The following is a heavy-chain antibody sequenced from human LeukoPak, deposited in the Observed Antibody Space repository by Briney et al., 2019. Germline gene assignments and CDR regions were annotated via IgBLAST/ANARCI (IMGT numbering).Heavy chain of an antibody. CDR1: GFTFSSCS. CDR2: ISSSSSYI. D-gene: IGHD3-10*01. J-gene: IGHJ4*02. Sequence: PGGSLRLSCAASGFTFSSCSMNWVRQAPGKGLEWVSSISSSSSYIYYADSVKGRFTISRDNAQNSLYLQMNSLRAEDTAVYYCACLYGSGGADFDYWGQGTLVTVSS. V-gene: IGHV3-21*01. CDR3: ACLYGSGGADFDY.